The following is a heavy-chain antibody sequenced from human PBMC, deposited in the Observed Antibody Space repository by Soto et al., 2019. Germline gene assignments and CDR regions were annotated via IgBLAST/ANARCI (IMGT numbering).Heavy chain of an antibody. D-gene: IGHD2-15*01. J-gene: IGHJ4*02. Sequence: WTWIRQPPGKGLEWIGYIYHSGSTYYNPSLKSRVTISVDRSKNQFSLKLSSMTAADTAVYYCARGVVGAEIDYWGQGALVTVSS. CDR2: IYHSGST. CDR3: ARGVVGAEIDY. V-gene: IGHV4-30-2*01.